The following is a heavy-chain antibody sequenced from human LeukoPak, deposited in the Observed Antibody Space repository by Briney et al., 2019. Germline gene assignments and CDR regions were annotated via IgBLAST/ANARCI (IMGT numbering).Heavy chain of an antibody. CDR3: AKVGVPGYSSGWYEDYYHYGMDV. J-gene: IGHJ6*02. CDR2: ISGDGGST. V-gene: IGHV3-43*02. Sequence: GGSLRLSCAASGFTFDDYAMHWVRQAPGKGLEWVSLISGDGGSTYYADSVKGRFTISRDNSKNSLYLQMNSLRTEDTALYYCAKVGVPGYSSGWYEDYYHYGMDVWGQGTTVTVSS. CDR1: GFTFDDYA. D-gene: IGHD6-19*01.